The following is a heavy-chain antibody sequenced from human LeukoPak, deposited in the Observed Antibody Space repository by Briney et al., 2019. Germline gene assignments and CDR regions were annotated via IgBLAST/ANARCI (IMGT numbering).Heavy chain of an antibody. Sequence: ASVKVSCKTSGYTFTGYYIHWVRQAPGQGLEWMGWIDPNSGGTNYAQKFQGRVTMTRDTYISTAYMELSRLTSADTAVYRCATPSSSSWYGFDPWGQGTLVTVS. J-gene: IGHJ5*02. CDR1: GYTFTGYY. CDR3: ATPSSSSWYGFDP. V-gene: IGHV1-2*02. CDR2: IDPNSGGT. D-gene: IGHD6-13*01.